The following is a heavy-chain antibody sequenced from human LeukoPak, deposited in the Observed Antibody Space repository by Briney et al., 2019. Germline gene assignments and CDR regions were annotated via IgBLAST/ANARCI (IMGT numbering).Heavy chain of an antibody. J-gene: IGHJ2*01. V-gene: IGHV3-30*02. Sequence: GSLRLSCAASGFTFSNYGMHWVRQAPGKGLEWVVFIRYDGSNKYYADSVKGRFTISRDNSKNTLYLQMNSLRAEDTAVYYCAKDGGHTFYGSGSYRRYFDLWGRGTLVTVSS. CDR1: GFTFSNYG. CDR2: IRYDGSNK. D-gene: IGHD3-10*01. CDR3: AKDGGHTFYGSGSYRRYFDL.